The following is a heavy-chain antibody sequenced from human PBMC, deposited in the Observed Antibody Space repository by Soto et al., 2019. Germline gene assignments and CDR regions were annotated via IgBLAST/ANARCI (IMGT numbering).Heavy chain of an antibody. Sequence: ASVKVSCKASGGTFSSYTISWVRQAPGQGLEWMGRIIPILGIANYAQKFQGRVTITADKSTSTAYMELSSLRSEDTAVYYCAREVLVTALTTVNYYYGMDVWGQGTTVTVSS. J-gene: IGHJ6*02. D-gene: IGHD4-4*01. V-gene: IGHV1-69*04. CDR1: GGTFSSYT. CDR2: IIPILGIA. CDR3: AREVLVTALTTVNYYYGMDV.